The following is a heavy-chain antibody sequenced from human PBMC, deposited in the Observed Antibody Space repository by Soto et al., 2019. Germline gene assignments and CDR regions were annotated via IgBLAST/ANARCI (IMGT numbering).Heavy chain of an antibody. V-gene: IGHV3-23*01. CDR3: AKILRITMIVVVTRAYYFDY. CDR1: GFTFSSYA. CDR2: ISGSGGST. D-gene: IGHD3-22*01. Sequence: GGSLRLSWAASGFTFSSYAMIWVRQAPGKGLEWVSAISGSGGSTYYADSVKGRFTISRDNSKNTLYLQMNSLRAEDTAVYYCAKILRITMIVVVTRAYYFDYWGQGTLVTVSS. J-gene: IGHJ4*02.